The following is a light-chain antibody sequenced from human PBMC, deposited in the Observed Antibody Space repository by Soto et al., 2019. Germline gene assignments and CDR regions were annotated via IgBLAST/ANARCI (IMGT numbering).Light chain of an antibody. J-gene: IGKJ1*01. CDR1: QSVSSNY. V-gene: IGKV3-20*01. CDR2: GAS. Sequence: EIVLTQYPGTLSLSPGERATLSCRASQSVSSNYLAWYQQKPGQAPRLLIYGASSRATGIPDRFSGSGSGTDFTLTISRLEPEDFAVYYCQQYGSSPRTFGQGTKVDIK. CDR3: QQYGSSPRT.